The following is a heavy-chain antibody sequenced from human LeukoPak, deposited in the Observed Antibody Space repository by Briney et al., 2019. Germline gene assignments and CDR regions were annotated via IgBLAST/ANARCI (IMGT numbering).Heavy chain of an antibody. CDR3: ARINYDRSKGFDY. CDR2: IDWDDDK. CDR1: GFSLSTSGMC. J-gene: IGHJ4*02. V-gene: IGHV2-70*11. Sequence: SGPALVKPTQTLTLTCTFSGFSLSTSGMCVSWIRQPPGKALEWPTRIDWDDDKYYSTSLRTRLTISKDTSKNQVVLTMTNMDPVDTATYYCARINYDRSKGFDYWGQGTLVTVSS. D-gene: IGHD3-22*01.